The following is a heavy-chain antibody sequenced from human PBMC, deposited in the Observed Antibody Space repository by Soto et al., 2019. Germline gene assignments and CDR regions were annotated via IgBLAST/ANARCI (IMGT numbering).Heavy chain of an antibody. J-gene: IGHJ4*02. CDR3: ARLGRGYSYVDY. D-gene: IGHD5-18*01. CDR2: IYHSGNT. Sequence: SETLSLTCTVSGGSISDCYWSWIRQPPGKGLEWIGYIYHSGNTNSNPSLESRVTISVDTSKNHFSLKVNSATAADTAVYYCARLGRGYSYVDYWGPGSLVTVSS. V-gene: IGHV4-59*01. CDR1: GGSISDCY.